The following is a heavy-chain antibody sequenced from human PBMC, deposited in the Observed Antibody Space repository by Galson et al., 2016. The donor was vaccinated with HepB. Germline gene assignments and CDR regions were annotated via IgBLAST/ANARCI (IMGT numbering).Heavy chain of an antibody. D-gene: IGHD2-2*01. CDR1: GFTFSSHW. V-gene: IGHV3-30*03. Sequence: SLRLSCAASGFTFSSHWMSWVRQAPGKGLEWVAVISYDGRNKYYADFVKGRFTISRDNSKNTLYLQMNNLRSEDTAVYYCARDLFSSSSFIDFWGQGTLVTVSS. CDR2: ISYDGRNK. J-gene: IGHJ4*02. CDR3: ARDLFSSSSFIDF.